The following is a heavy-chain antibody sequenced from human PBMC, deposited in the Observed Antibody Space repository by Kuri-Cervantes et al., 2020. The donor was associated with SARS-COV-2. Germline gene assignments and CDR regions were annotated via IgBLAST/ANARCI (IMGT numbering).Heavy chain of an antibody. V-gene: IGHV4-59*12. Sequence: GSLRLSCTVSSGSIRSDYWSWIRQPPGKGLEWLGYIHYTGSTNYSPSLQSRVTISVNTSKKQFSLKLASVTAADTAVYYCARGPTPRSRNYYGMDVWGQGTTVAVSS. J-gene: IGHJ6*02. CDR2: IHYTGST. CDR1: SGSIRSDY. CDR3: ARGPTPRSRNYYGMDV.